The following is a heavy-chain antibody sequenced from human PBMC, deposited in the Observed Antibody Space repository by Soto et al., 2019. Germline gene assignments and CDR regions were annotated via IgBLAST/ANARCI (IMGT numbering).Heavy chain of an antibody. CDR3: ARVTSSGFKKDAFDI. D-gene: IGHD6-19*01. CDR1: GGSFSGYY. V-gene: IGHV4-34*01. CDR2: INHSGST. J-gene: IGHJ3*02. Sequence: ASETLSLTCAVYGGSFSGYYWSWIRQPPGKGLEWIGEINHSGSTNYNPSLKSRVTISVDTSKNQFSLKLSSVTAADTAVYYCARVTSSGFKKDAFDIWGQGTMVTVSS.